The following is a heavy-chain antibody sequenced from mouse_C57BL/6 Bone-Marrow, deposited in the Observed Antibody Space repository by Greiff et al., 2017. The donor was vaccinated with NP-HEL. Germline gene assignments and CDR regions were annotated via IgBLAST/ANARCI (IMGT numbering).Heavy chain of an antibody. V-gene: IGHV1-82*01. D-gene: IGHD1-1*01. CDR2: IYPGDGDT. J-gene: IGHJ1*03. Sequence: VQLQQSGPELVKPGASVKISCKASGYAFSSSWMNWVKQRPGKGLEWIGRIYPGDGDTNYNGKFKGKATLTADKSSSTAYMQLSSLTSEDSAVYFWARRGDYGSSYWYFDVWGTGTTVTVSS. CDR1: GYAFSSSW. CDR3: ARRGDYGSSYWYFDV.